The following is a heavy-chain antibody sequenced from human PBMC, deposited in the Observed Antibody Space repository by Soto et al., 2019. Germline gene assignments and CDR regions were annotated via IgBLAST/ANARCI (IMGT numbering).Heavy chain of an antibody. CDR2: IIPILGIA. D-gene: IGHD5-18*01. CDR3: ARDAVDTAMVTYYYYMDV. J-gene: IGHJ6*03. CDR1: GGTLSGYT. V-gene: IGHV1-69*04. Sequence: SVKGSCKASGGTLSGYTISWVRQAPGQGLEWMGRIIPILGIANYAQKFQDRVTITADKSTSTAYMELSSLRSEDTAVYYCARDAVDTAMVTYYYYMDVWGKGTTVTVSS.